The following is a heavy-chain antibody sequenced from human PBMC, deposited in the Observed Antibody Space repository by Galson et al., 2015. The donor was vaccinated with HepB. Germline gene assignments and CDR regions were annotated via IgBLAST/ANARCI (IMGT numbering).Heavy chain of an antibody. CDR1: GFDLKYYA. D-gene: IGHD3-9*01. V-gene: IGHV1-3*01. CDR2: IKVDTGNT. J-gene: IGHJ4*02. CDR3: ARATHYNILTGSFDY. Sequence: SVKVSCKASGFDLKYYAVHWVRQAPGQTFEWMGWIKVDTGNTRFAPRFQGRVILTRDTSASATYMEISDLTSEDTAVYYCARATHYNILTGSFDYWGQGTLVTVSS.